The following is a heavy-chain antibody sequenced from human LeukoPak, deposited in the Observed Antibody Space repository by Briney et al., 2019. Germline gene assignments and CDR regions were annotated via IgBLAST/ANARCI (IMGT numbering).Heavy chain of an antibody. CDR2: MSYDGSNK. CDR1: GFTFSSYA. CDR3: AREGGCNITSCQRGPFEY. Sequence: GGSLRLSCAASGFTFSSYAMHWVRQAPGKGLEWVAVMSYDGSNKYYADSVKGRFTISRDNSKNTLYLQMNSLRAEDTAVYYCAREGGCNITSCQRGPFEYWGRGTPVTVSS. J-gene: IGHJ4*02. D-gene: IGHD2-2*01. V-gene: IGHV3-30-3*01.